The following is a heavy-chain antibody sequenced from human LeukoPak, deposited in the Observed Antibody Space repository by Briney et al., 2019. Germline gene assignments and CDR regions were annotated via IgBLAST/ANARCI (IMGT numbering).Heavy chain of an antibody. D-gene: IGHD6-19*01. CDR2: ISAYSGNT. Sequence: VASVKVSCKASGYTFTSYGISWVRQAPGQGLEWMGWISAYSGNTNYAQKPQGRVTMTTDTSTSTAYKELRSLRSDDTAVYYCARDDGIAVAGTRVYWGQGTLVTVSS. CDR1: GYTFTSYG. V-gene: IGHV1-18*01. CDR3: ARDDGIAVAGTRVY. J-gene: IGHJ4*02.